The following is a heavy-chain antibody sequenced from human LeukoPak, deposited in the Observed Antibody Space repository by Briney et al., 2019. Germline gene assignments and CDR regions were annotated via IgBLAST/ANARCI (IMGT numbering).Heavy chain of an antibody. J-gene: IGHJ4*02. CDR1: GGSINNYY. D-gene: IGHD3-10*01. Sequence: PSETLSLTCTVSGGSINNYYWSWLRKPPGKGLEWFANIYYTGGSTNYNPSLKSRITISVDTSKNQFSLKLSSVTAADTAVYYCARESVVLLWFGESRTFDYWGQGTLVTVSS. CDR3: ARESVVLLWFGESRTFDY. V-gene: IGHV4-59*12. CDR2: IYYTGGST.